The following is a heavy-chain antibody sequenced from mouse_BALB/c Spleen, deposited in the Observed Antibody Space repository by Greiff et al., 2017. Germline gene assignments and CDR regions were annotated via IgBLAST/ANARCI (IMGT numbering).Heavy chain of an antibody. CDR3: ARNFGRKGIDYYAMDY. CDR1: GFSLTSYG. D-gene: IGHD3-1*01. Sequence: QVQLQQSGPGLVQPSQSLSITCTVSGFSLTSYGVHWVRQSPGKGLEWLGVIWSGGSTDYNAAFISRLSISKDNSKSQVFFKMNSLQADDTAIYYCARNFGRKGIDYYAMDYWGQGTSVTVSS. V-gene: IGHV2-4-1*01. J-gene: IGHJ4*01. CDR2: IWSGGST.